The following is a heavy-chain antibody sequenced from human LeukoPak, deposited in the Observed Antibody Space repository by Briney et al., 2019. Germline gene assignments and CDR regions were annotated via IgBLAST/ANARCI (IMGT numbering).Heavy chain of an antibody. J-gene: IGHJ4*02. CDR2: IYSGGST. CDR1: GFTVSSNY. Sequence: GGSLRLSCAASGFTVSSNYMSWVRQAPGKGLEWVSVIYSGGSTYYADSVEGRFTISRDNSKNTLYLQMNSLRAEDTAVYYCARDFGTGGAAHFDYWGQGTLATVSS. D-gene: IGHD3-10*01. CDR3: ARDFGTGGAAHFDY. V-gene: IGHV3-66*01.